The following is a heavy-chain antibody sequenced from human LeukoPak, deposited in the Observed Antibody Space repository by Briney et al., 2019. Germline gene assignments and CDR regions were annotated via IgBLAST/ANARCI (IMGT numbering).Heavy chain of an antibody. J-gene: IGHJ4*02. Sequence: GGSLRLSCAASGFTFSTYGMTWVRQAPGKGLEWVSAISGSGDTIYSADSVKGRFTISRDNPKNTLYLQMNSLRADDTAVYYCAKDVYDFWSGHKYYFDFWGQGTLVTVSS. V-gene: IGHV3-23*01. D-gene: IGHD3-3*01. CDR2: ISGSGDTI. CDR1: GFTFSTYG. CDR3: AKDVYDFWSGHKYYFDF.